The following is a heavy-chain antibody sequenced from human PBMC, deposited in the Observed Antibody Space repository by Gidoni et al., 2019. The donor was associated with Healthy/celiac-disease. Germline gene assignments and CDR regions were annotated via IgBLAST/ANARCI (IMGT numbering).Heavy chain of an antibody. CDR3: AREPGASYYGSGSYPYWYFDL. CDR2: ISAYNGNT. CDR1: GYTFTSYG. D-gene: IGHD3-10*01. Sequence: QVQLVQSGAEVKKPGASVKVSCKASGYTFTSYGISWVRQAPGQGLEWMGWISAYNGNTNYAQKLQGRVTMTTDTSTSTAYMELRSLRSDDTAVYYCAREPGASYYGSGSYPYWYFDLWGRGTLVTVSS. J-gene: IGHJ2*01. V-gene: IGHV1-18*01.